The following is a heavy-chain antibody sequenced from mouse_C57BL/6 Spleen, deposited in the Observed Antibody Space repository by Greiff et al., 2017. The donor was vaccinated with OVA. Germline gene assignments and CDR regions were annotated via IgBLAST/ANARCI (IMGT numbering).Heavy chain of an antibody. CDR2: IGPETGGT. V-gene: IGHV1-15*01. CDR3: TGMGLIYDGYPWFAY. J-gene: IGHJ3*01. Sequence: QVQLKQSGAELVRPGASVTLSCKASGYTFTDYEMHWVKQTPVHGLEWIGAIGPETGGTAYNQKFKGKAILTASKSSSTACMELRSLTYEDSAVYYCTGMGLIYDGYPWFAYWGQGTLVTVSA. D-gene: IGHD2-3*01. CDR1: GYTFTDYE.